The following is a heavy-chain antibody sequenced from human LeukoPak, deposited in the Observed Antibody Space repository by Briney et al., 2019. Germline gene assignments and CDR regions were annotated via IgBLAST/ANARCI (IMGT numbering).Heavy chain of an antibody. J-gene: IGHJ4*02. V-gene: IGHV3-30-3*01. D-gene: IGHD1-26*01. CDR2: IAYDGSDK. Sequence: PGGSLRLSCAASGFPFSACALHWVRQAPGKGLEWVAAIAYDGSDKPYADSVRGRFTISRDNSQNTAYLQMNSVRVEDTAVYYCATGRRLAAPLPRIDGYWGQGTLVTVSS. CDR3: ATGRRLAAPLPRIDGY. CDR1: GFPFSACA.